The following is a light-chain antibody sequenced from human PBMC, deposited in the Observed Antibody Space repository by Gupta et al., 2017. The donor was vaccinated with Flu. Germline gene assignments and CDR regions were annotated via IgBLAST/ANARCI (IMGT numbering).Light chain of an antibody. Sequence: EIVLPQSPVTLSLSPGERATLSCRASQSISSRYLDWYQQKPGQAPRLLIYGTSRRATGIPDRFSGSGSGTDFTLTISRLEPEDFAVYFCQQDGNSLFTFGPGTKVEIK. CDR2: GTS. J-gene: IGKJ3*01. V-gene: IGKV3-20*01. CDR1: QSISSRY. CDR3: QQDGNSLFT.